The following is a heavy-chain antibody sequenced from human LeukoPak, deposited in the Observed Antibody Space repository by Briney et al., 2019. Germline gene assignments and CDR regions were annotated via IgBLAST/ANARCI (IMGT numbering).Heavy chain of an antibody. CDR1: GGTFSSYA. D-gene: IGHD2-2*02. CDR2: IIPIFGTA. V-gene: IGHV1-69*13. J-gene: IGHJ6*03. CDR3: ARDYCSSTSCYTFISYMDV. Sequence: GASVKVSCKASGGTFSSYAISWVRQAPGQGLEWMGGIIPIFGTANYAQKFQGRVTITADESTSTAYMELSSLRSEDTAVYYCARDYCSSTSCYTFISYMDVWGKGTTVTVSS.